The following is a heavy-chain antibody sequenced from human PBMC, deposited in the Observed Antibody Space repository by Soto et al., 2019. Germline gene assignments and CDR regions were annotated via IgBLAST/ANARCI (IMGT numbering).Heavy chain of an antibody. CDR1: GLPLSDNY. Sequence: LPLTGAASGLPLSDNYMSSIRQAPGKGLEWVSYISSSGSTTYADSVKGRFTISRDNAKNTLYLQMNSLRAEDTAVYYCARGDRRAFDLWGQGTMVTVSS. J-gene: IGHJ3*01. V-gene: IGHV3-11*06. CDR2: ISSSGSTT. CDR3: ARGDRRAFDL. D-gene: IGHD2-21*02.